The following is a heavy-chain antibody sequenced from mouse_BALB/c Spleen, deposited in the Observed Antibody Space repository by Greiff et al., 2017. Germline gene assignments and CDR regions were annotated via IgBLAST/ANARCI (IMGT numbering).Heavy chain of an antibody. J-gene: IGHJ4*01. CDR3: ASSYYRYAMDY. Sequence: EVQLVESGGGLVQPGGSLRLSCATSGFTFTDYYMSWVRQPPGKALEWLGFIRNKANGYTTEYSASVKGRFTISRDNSQSILYLQMNTLRAEDSATYYCASSYYRYAMDYWGQGTSVTVSS. CDR1: GFTFTDYY. CDR2: IRNKANGYTT. V-gene: IGHV7-3*02. D-gene: IGHD2-14*01.